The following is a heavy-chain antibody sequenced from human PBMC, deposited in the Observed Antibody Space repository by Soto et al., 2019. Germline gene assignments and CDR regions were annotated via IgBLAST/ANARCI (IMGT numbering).Heavy chain of an antibody. CDR1: GGSISSSSYY. CDR3: ARRSHTNWPAY. D-gene: IGHD2-15*01. Sequence: PSETLSLTCTVSGGSISSSSYYWGWIRQPPGKGLEWIGSIYYSGSTYYNPSLKSRVTISVDTSKNQFSLKLSSVTAADTAVYYCARRSHTNWPAYWGHGTQVTVSS. CDR2: IYYSGST. J-gene: IGHJ5*01. V-gene: IGHV4-39*01.